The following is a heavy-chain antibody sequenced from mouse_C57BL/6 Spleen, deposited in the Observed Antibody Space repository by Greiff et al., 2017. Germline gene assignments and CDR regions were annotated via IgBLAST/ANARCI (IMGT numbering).Heavy chain of an antibody. J-gene: IGHJ1*03. CDR1: GYTFTSYW. D-gene: IGHD2-1*01. CDR2: IHPNSGST. Sequence: VQLQQPGAELVKPGASVKLSCKASGYTFTSYWMHWVKQRPGQGLEWIGMIHPNSGSTNYNEKFKSKATLTVDKSSSTAYMQLSRLTSEDSAVYYGASEGNYRYVDVWGTGTTVTVAS. CDR3: ASEGNYRYVDV. V-gene: IGHV1-64*01.